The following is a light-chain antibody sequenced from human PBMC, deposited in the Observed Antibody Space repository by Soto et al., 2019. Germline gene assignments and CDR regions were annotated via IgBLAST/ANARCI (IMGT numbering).Light chain of an antibody. V-gene: IGKV3-11*01. J-gene: IGKJ5*01. Sequence: EIVLTQSPGTLYWSPGGRATLCCRASQSVRSYLAWYQQKNGQAPRLLIYDASNRATGIPARLSGSGYGTDFTITISSLEHEDSAVYYCQHRSSSTVSFGPGTRLEIK. CDR1: QSVRSY. CDR3: QHRSSSTVS. CDR2: DAS.